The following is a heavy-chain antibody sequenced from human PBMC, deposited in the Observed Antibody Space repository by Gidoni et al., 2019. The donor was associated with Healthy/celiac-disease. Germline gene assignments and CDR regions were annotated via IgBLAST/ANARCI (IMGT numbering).Heavy chain of an antibody. D-gene: IGHD6-6*01. V-gene: IGHV3-66*02. J-gene: IGHJ6*02. CDR3: ARGRRIAARYYYGMDV. Sequence: EVQLVESGGGLVQPGGSLRLSCAASGFTVSSNYMSWVRQAPGKGLEWVSVINSGGSTYYADSVKGRFTISRDNSKNTLYLQMNSLRAEDTAVYYCARGRRIAARYYYGMDVWGQGTTVTVSS. CDR2: INSGGST. CDR1: GFTVSSNY.